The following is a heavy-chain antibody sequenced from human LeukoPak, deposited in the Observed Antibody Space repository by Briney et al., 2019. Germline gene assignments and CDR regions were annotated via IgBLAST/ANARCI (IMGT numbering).Heavy chain of an antibody. V-gene: IGHV3-21*01. J-gene: IGHJ6*04. D-gene: IGHD3-10*02. CDR2: ISGRSHYI. CDR1: GFTFSSYT. Sequence: GGSLRLSCAASGFTFSSYTMNWVRQAPGKGLEWVSSISGRSHYIYYADSVKGRFTISRDNAKNSLYLQMNSLRAEDTAVYYCAELGITMIGGVWGKGTTVTISS. CDR3: AELGITMIGGV.